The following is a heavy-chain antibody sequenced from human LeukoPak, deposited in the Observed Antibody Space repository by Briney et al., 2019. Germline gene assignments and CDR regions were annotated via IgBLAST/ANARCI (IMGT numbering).Heavy chain of an antibody. J-gene: IGHJ4*02. CDR3: ARKSGYCTNGVCYHYFDY. D-gene: IGHD2-8*01. CDR2: IIPILGIA. CDR1: GYTFTSYG. Sequence: VASVKVSCKASGYTFTSYGITWVRQAPGQGLEWMGRIIPILGIANYAQKFQGRVTITADKSTSTAYMELSSLRSEDTAVYYCARKSGYCTNGVCYHYFDYWGQGTLVTVSS. V-gene: IGHV1-69*04.